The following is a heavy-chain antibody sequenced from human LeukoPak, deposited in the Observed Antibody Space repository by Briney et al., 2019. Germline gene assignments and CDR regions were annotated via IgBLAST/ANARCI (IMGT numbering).Heavy chain of an antibody. CDR2: IYYTGAT. J-gene: IGHJ3*02. CDR3: ARDWGRYCSSTSCRDAFDI. Sequence: SETLSLTCTVSGGSINSGSYYWGWIRQPPGKGLEWIGSIYYTGATYYNPSLRSRITISLDTSKNQFSLRLSSVTAADTAVYYCARDWGRYCSSTSCRDAFDIWGQGTMVTVSS. D-gene: IGHD2-2*01. CDR1: GGSINSGSYY. V-gene: IGHV4-39*07.